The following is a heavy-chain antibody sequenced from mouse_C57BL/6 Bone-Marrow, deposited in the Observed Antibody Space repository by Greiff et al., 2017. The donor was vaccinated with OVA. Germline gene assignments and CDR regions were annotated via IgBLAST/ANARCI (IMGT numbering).Heavy chain of an antibody. CDR1: GFNIKDYY. J-gene: IGHJ1*03. V-gene: IGHV14-2*01. CDR3: ARYPFITTVVEGYFDV. Sequence: EVQLQQSGAELVRPGASVKLSCTASGFNIKDYYMHWVKQRPEQGLEWIGRIDPEDGETKYAPKFQGKATITADTSSNTAYLQLSSLTSEDTAVYYCARYPFITTVVEGYFDVWGTGTTVTVSS. D-gene: IGHD1-1*01. CDR2: IDPEDGET.